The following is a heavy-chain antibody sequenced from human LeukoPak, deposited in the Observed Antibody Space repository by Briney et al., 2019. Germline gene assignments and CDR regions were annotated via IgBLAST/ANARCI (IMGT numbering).Heavy chain of an antibody. V-gene: IGHV3-23*01. CDR3: TKCLAEPGTCYFDY. J-gene: IGHJ4*02. D-gene: IGHD6-13*01. Sequence: GGSLRLSCTASGFTFNDYAMSWVRQAPGKGLEWVSTISGRGANTYYADSVKGRFTISRDNSKNTLFLQLSSLRAEDTALYYCTKCLAEPGTCYFDYWGQGTLVTVSS. CDR1: GFTFNDYA. CDR2: ISGRGANT.